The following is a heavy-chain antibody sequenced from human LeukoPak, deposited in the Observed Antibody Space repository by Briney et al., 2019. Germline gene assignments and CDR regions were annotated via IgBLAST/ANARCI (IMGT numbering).Heavy chain of an antibody. Sequence: GASVKVSCKASGYTVTNYYIHWVRQAPGQGLEWMGIINPTGGSASYAQKFQGRVSMTSDTSTSTLYLELSSLRSEDTAVYYCARDMSGSRWRWFDPWGQGTLVTVSS. D-gene: IGHD6-13*01. J-gene: IGHJ5*02. CDR3: ARDMSGSRWRWFDP. CDR1: GYTVTNYY. CDR2: INPTGGSA. V-gene: IGHV1-46*01.